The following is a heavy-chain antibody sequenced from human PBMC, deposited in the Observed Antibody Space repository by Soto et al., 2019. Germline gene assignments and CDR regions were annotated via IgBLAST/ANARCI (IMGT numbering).Heavy chain of an antibody. J-gene: IGHJ5*02. Sequence: SETLSLTCGVYGGSFRNYYWIWVRQPPGKGLEWIGEVNHSGEATYNPSLQSRITISLDTSNNQSSLKMTSVTAADTAMYFSMRVERFRRSWLDLWRQGTHLTVYS. CDR1: GGSFRNYY. D-gene: IGHD2-2*01. CDR3: MRVERFRRSWLDL. CDR2: VNHSGEA. V-gene: IGHV4-34*01.